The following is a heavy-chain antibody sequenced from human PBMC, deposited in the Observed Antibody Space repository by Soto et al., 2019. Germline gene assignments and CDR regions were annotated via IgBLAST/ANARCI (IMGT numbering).Heavy chain of an antibody. D-gene: IGHD6-13*01. CDR2: IYYSGST. CDR3: ASDRSGKGGNWFDP. J-gene: IGHJ5*02. CDR1: GGSISSGDYY. V-gene: IGHV4-30-4*01. Sequence: PSETLSLTCTVSGGSISSGDYYGSWIRQPPGKGLEWIGYIYYSGSTYYNPSLKSRVTISVDTSKNQFSLKLSSVTAAYTAVYYCASDRSGKGGNWFDPWGQGTLVTVSS.